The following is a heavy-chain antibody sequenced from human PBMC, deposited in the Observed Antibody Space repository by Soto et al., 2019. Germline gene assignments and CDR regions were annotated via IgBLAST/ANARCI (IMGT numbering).Heavy chain of an antibody. CDR1: GYTFTSYY. J-gene: IGHJ6*02. D-gene: IGHD3-22*01. CDR3: AREYYYDSSGYYDDYYYYYGMDV. V-gene: IGHV1-46*03. Sequence: GASVKVSCKASGYTFTSYYMHWVRQAPGQGLEWMGIINPSGGSTSYAQKFQGRVTITRDTSTSTVYMVLSSLRSEDKAVYYCAREYYYDSSGYYDDYYYYYGMDVWGQGTTVTVSS. CDR2: INPSGGST.